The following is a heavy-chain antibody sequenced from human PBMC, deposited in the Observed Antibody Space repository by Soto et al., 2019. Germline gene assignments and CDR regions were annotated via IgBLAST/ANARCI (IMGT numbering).Heavy chain of an antibody. CDR1: DYTFAAYW. CDR2: INPGDSDV. J-gene: IGHJ3*02. V-gene: IGHV5-51*01. Sequence: PGESLKISCKGFDYTFAAYWIGWVRQMPGKGLEWMGIINPGDSDVRYSPPFEGQVTISADKSINTAYLQWSSLKASDTAMYYCTTPDYTQGVWYHRYDIWGQGTMVTVSS. D-gene: IGHD2-8*01. CDR3: TTPDYTQGVWYHRYDI.